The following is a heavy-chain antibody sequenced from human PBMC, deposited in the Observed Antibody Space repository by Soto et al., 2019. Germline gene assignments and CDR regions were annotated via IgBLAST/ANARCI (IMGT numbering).Heavy chain of an antibody. Sequence: SETLSLTCDVSGGSTMISSYYCAWIRQPPGKGLEWIGSMYYSGSTYYNPSLKSRVTMSVDTSKNQFSLRLNSVTAADTAVYYCARLTIVGATTYHFDYWGQGILVTVSS. J-gene: IGHJ4*02. CDR2: MYYSGST. CDR3: ARLTIVGATTYHFDY. V-gene: IGHV4-39*01. D-gene: IGHD1-26*01. CDR1: GGSTMISSYY.